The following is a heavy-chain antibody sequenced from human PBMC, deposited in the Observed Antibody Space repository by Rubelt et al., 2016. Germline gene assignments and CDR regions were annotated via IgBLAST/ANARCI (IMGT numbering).Heavy chain of an antibody. D-gene: IGHD5-18*01. J-gene: IGHJ5*02. Sequence: WGAGLLKPSETLSLTCAVYGGSFSGYYWSWIRQPPGKGLEWIGEINHSGSTNYNPSLKSRVTISVDTSKNQFSLKLSSVTAADTAVYYCARVRNSYGPRVVRLPRDYWFDPWGQGTLVTVSS. CDR2: INHSGST. CDR3: ARVRNSYGPRVVRLPRDYWFDP. CDR1: GGSFSGYY. V-gene: IGHV4-34*01.